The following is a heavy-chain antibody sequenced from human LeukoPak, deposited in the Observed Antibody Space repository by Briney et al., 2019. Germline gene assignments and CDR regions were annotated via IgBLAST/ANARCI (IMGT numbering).Heavy chain of an antibody. CDR3: ARGGKYYYDSSGYYY. Sequence: ASVKVSCTASGYTFTGYYMHWVRQAPGQGLEWMGWIHPNSGGTKYAQRFQGRVTVTRDTSISTVYMELSRLRADDTAVYYCARGGKYYYDSSGYYYWGQGTLVSVSS. J-gene: IGHJ4*02. V-gene: IGHV1-2*02. CDR2: IHPNSGGT. CDR1: GYTFTGYY. D-gene: IGHD3-22*01.